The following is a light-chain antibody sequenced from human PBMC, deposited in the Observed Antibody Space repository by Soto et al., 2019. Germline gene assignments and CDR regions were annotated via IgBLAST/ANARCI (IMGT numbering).Light chain of an antibody. CDR2: DVS. CDR1: SSDVGGYNF. Sequence: QSALTQPASESGSPGQSIAISCTGTSSDVGGYNFVSWYQQHPGKAPKLMIYDVSNRPSGVSNRFSGSKSGNTASLTISGLQAEDEADYYCSSYSGSSTLVVFGGGTKLTVL. J-gene: IGLJ2*01. CDR3: SSYSGSSTLVV. V-gene: IGLV2-14*03.